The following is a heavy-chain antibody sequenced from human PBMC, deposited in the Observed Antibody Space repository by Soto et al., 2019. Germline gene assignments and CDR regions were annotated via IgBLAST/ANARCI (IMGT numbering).Heavy chain of an antibody. CDR3: ARGRSVVLMVYARGPWLP. D-gene: IGHD2-8*01. V-gene: IGHV4-34*01. CDR2: INHSGST. Sequence: PSETLSLTCAVYGGSFSGYYWSWIRQPPGKGLEWIGEINHSGSTNYNPSLKSRVTISVDTSKNQFSLKLSSVTAADTAVYYCARGRSVVLMVYARGPWLPWGQGTLVTVSS. CDR1: GGSFSGYY. J-gene: IGHJ5*02.